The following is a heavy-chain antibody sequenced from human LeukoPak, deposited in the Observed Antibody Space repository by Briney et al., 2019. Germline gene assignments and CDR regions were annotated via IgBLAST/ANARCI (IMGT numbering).Heavy chain of an antibody. CDR2: ITPIFGAA. J-gene: IGHJ4*02. CDR1: GGTFSNYA. D-gene: IGHD4-17*01. Sequence: SVKVSCKVSGGTFSNYAISWVRQAPGQGLEWMGGITPIFGAAKNAQKFQGRVTITADESTSTAYMELSSLRSEDTALYYCARGDDYGDYIMKYWGQGTLVTVSS. V-gene: IGHV1-69*13. CDR3: ARGDDYGDYIMKY.